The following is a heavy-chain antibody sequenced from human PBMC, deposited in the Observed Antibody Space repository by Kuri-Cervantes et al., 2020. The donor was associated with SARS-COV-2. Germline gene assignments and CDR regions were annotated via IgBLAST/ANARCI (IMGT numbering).Heavy chain of an antibody. J-gene: IGHJ3*02. CDR2: ISGSSSYI. D-gene: IGHD2-21*01. CDR3: ARADLSDFAFDI. CDR1: GFPFSAFS. Sequence: GESLKISCAASGFPFSAFSMNWVRQAPGKGLEWVPSISGSSSYIYYVDSVKGRFTISRDNAKNSLYLQMNSLRAEDTAVYYCARADLSDFAFDIWGQGTMVTVSS. V-gene: IGHV3-21*01.